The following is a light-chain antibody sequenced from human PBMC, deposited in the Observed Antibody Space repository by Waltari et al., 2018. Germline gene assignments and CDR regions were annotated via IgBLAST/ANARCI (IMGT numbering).Light chain of an antibody. CDR2: DAS. J-gene: IGKJ5*01. V-gene: IGKV3-15*01. Sequence: EILMTQSPATLSVSPGERATLSCRASQGIFSNLAWYQHRPGQAPRLLIYDASTRAPGVPSRFSGSGSGTEFTLTIRSLQSEDSAVYYCQQYNVWPPITFGQGTRLEIK. CDR1: QGIFSN. CDR3: QQYNVWPPIT.